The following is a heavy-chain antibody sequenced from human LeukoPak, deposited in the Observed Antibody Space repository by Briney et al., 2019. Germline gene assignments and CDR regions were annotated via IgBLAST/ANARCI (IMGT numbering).Heavy chain of an antibody. J-gene: IGHJ1*01. CDR3: ASYGSGTQYIPWHFHH. D-gene: IGHD3-10*01. CDR1: GGSISSYY. Sequence: KPSETLSLTCTVSGGSISSYYWSWIRQPPGKGLEWIGYIYYSGSTNYNPSLKSRVTISIDTSKNQFSLKLSSVTAADAAVYYCASYGSGTQYIPWHFHHWGQGTLVTVSS. V-gene: IGHV4-59*12. CDR2: IYYSGST.